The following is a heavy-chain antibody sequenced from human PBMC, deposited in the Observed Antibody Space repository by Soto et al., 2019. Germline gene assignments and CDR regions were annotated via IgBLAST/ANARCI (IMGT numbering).Heavy chain of an antibody. CDR1: GGSVRSGNHF. CDR2: MYYTGVT. V-gene: IGHV4-61*01. CDR3: ARGGEPLGYYGLDV. J-gene: IGHJ6*02. Sequence: PSETLSLTCSVSGGSVRSGNHFWNWFRQPPGRGLEWLGYMYYTGVTNYNPSLKSRVSMSVDTSKNQFSLKLTSLTAADTAVYYCARGGEPLGYYGLDVWGQGTTVT. D-gene: IGHD3-10*01.